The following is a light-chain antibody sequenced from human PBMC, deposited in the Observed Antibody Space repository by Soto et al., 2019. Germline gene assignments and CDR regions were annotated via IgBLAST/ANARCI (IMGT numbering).Light chain of an antibody. CDR1: SSNIGTSS. CDR3: AVWDDSLNGHV. V-gene: IGLV1-44*01. J-gene: IGLJ1*01. Sequence: QSVLTQPPSASGTPGQTATISCSGSSSNIGTSSVHWYKHLPGTAPNPLIYTNDQRPSGVPDRFSGSKSGTSASLAISGLQSEDEADYYCAVWDDSLNGHVFGAGTKVTVL. CDR2: TND.